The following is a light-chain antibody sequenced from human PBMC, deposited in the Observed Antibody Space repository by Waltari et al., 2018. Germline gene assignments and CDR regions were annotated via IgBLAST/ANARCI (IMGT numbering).Light chain of an antibody. CDR1: SSDIASYNL. V-gene: IGLV2-23*01. CDR3: YAYAGTRGV. J-gene: IGLJ1*01. CDR2: EAN. Sequence: QSALTQPASVSGSPGQSITISCPGTSSDIASYNLVSWYPQHPGKAPKLIIYEANKRPSGVSSRFSGSKSGNTASLTISGPQAEDEANYYCYAYAGTRGVFGTGTKVTVL.